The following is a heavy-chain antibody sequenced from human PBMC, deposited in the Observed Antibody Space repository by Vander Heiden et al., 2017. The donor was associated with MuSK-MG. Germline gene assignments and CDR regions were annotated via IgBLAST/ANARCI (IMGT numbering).Heavy chain of an antibody. V-gene: IGHV3-23*01. D-gene: IGHD3-9*01. Sequence: EVQLLESGGGLVQPGGSLRLSCAASGFTFSSYAMSWVRQAPGKGLEWVSAISGSGGSTYYADSVKGRFTISRDNSKNTLYLQMNSLRAEDTAVYYCAKDRTLRYFDWFGIGYYYYMDVWGKGTTVTVSS. J-gene: IGHJ6*03. CDR1: GFTFSSYA. CDR2: ISGSGGST. CDR3: AKDRTLRYFDWFGIGYYYYMDV.